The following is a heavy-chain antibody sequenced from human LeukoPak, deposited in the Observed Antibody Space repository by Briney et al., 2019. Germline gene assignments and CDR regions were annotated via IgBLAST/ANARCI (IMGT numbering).Heavy chain of an antibody. V-gene: IGHV3-23*01. CDR1: GFTFSSYA. Sequence: GGSLRLSCAASGFTFSSYAMSWVRQAPGKGLEWVSAISGSGGSTYYADSVKGRFTISRDNSKNTLFLQMNSLRAEDTAVYYCASLYWHIVVPGGDLFDYWGQGTLVTVSS. CDR2: ISGSGGST. J-gene: IGHJ4*02. D-gene: IGHD2-21*01. CDR3: ASLYWHIVVPGGDLFDY.